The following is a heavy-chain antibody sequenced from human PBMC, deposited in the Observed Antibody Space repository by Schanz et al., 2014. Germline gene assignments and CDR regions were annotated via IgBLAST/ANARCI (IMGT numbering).Heavy chain of an antibody. CDR2: IKSDGSST. Sequence: EVQLVESGGGLVQPGGSLRLSCAASGFTFSSYWMHWVRQVPGEGLVWVSRIKSDGSSTSSADSVRGRFTISRDNAENTLFLQMNSLRAEDTAVYYCARKVVATIGGYYDNWGQGTLGIVSA. CDR3: ARKVVATIGGYYDN. D-gene: IGHD5-12*01. V-gene: IGHV3-74*01. CDR1: GFTFSSYW. J-gene: IGHJ4*02.